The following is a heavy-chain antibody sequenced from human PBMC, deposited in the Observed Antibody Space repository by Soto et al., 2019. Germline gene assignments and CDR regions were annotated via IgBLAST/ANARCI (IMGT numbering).Heavy chain of an antibody. Sequence: ASVQVSCKASGYSFSFYGINWVRQAPGQGLEWMRWIDTSDGNRNFAQKFEERVTMTTATSTNTVFLELRSLKSDVTSLYYCARDRLRGYDSSGFYSWGQGTMVTSPQ. V-gene: IGHV1-18*01. CDR3: ARDRLRGYDSSGFYS. CDR2: IDTSDGNR. CDR1: GYSFSFYG. J-gene: IGHJ4*02. D-gene: IGHD3-22*01.